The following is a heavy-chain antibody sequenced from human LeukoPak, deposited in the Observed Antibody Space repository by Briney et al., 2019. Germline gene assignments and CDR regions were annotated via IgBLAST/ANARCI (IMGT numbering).Heavy chain of an antibody. J-gene: IGHJ3*02. CDR3: ARGRAAGTRRALDT. CDR2: IIPIFGTA. D-gene: IGHD6-13*01. Sequence: SVKVSCKASGGTFSSYAISWVRQAPGQGLEWMGGIIPIFGTANYAQKFQGRVTITTDESTSTAYMELSSLRSEDTAVYYCARGRAAGTRRALDTWGQGTMVTVSS. V-gene: IGHV1-69*05. CDR1: GGTFSSYA.